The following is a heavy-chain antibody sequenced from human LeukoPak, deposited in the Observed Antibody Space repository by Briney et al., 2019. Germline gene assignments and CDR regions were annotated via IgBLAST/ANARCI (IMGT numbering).Heavy chain of an antibody. CDR2: IIPIFGTA. D-gene: IGHD2-15*01. J-gene: IGHJ3*02. CDR1: GGTFSSYA. Sequence: GASVKVSCKASGGTFSSYAISWVRQAPGQGLEWMGGIIPIFGTANYAQKFQGRVTITADESTSTAYMELSSLRSEDTAVYYCARERPVVVAATGAFDIWGQGTMVTVSS. V-gene: IGHV1-69*13. CDR3: ARERPVVVAATGAFDI.